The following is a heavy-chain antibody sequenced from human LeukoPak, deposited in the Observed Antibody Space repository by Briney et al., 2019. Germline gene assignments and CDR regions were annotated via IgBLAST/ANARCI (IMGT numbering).Heavy chain of an antibody. CDR2: INPNSGGT. D-gene: IGHD3-10*01. J-gene: IGHJ4*02. Sequence: GASVKVSCKASGYTFTGYYMHWVRQAPGQGLEWMGWINPNSGGTNYAQKFQGRVTMTEDTSTDTAYMELSSLRSEDTAVYYCATARYGSGSYYAGPLHYWGQGTLVTVSS. CDR3: ATARYGSGSYYAGPLHY. V-gene: IGHV1-2*02. CDR1: GYTFTGYY.